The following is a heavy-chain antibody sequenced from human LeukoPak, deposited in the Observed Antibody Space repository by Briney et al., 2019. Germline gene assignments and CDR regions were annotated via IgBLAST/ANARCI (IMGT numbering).Heavy chain of an antibody. CDR2: IYYSGST. J-gene: IGHJ5*02. CDR1: GGSISSYY. V-gene: IGHV4-59*08. Sequence: SETLSLTCTVSGGSISSYYWSWIRQPPGKGLEWIGYIYYSGSTNYSPSLKSRVTISVDTSKNQFSLKLSSVTAADTAVYYCARSYSSSWSNWFDPWGQGTLVTVSS. D-gene: IGHD6-13*01. CDR3: ARSYSSSWSNWFDP.